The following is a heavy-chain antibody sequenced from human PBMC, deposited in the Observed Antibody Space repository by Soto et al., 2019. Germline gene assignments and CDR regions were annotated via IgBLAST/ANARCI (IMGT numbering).Heavy chain of an antibody. Sequence: GGSLRLSCAASGFTFSSYAMSWVRQAPGKGLEWVSGISLNSGSIGYADSVKGRFTISRDNSRNTLFLQMNSLRAEDTAVYYCAKDGYCTNGVCYTSDYWGQGTLVTVS. J-gene: IGHJ4*02. CDR1: GFTFSSYA. D-gene: IGHD2-8*01. CDR2: ISLNSGSI. CDR3: AKDGYCTNGVCYTSDY. V-gene: IGHV3-23*01.